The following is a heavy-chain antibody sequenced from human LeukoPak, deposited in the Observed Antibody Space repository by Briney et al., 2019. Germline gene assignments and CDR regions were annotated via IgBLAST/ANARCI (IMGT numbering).Heavy chain of an antibody. D-gene: IGHD3-3*01. Sequence: KPSETLSLTCAVYVVSFSGYYWSWIPQRPGRGLEWVGEINNSGSTNYNPSLKSRVTISVDTSKNQFSLKLSSVTAADTAVYYCARGLRPRRHIDYWGQGTLVTVSS. CDR2: INNSGST. CDR1: VVSFSGYY. CDR3: ARGLRPRRHIDY. V-gene: IGHV4-34*01. J-gene: IGHJ4*02.